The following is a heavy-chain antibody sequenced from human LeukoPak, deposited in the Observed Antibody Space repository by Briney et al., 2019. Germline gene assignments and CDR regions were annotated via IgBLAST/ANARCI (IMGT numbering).Heavy chain of an antibody. J-gene: IGHJ4*02. V-gene: IGHV3-23*01. D-gene: IGHD5-12*01. CDR1: GFTFSSYA. CDR2: ISGGGGVT. CDR3: AKEPRVATIEIFDY. Sequence: PGGSLRLSCAASGFTFSSYAMSWVRQAPGKGLEWVSSISGGGGVTYCADSVKGRFTISRDNSKNTVYLQMNSLRAEDTAVYYCAKEPRVATIEIFDYWGQGTLVTVSS.